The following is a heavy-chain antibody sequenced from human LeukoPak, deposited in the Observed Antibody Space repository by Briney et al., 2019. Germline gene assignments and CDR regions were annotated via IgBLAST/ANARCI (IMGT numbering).Heavy chain of an antibody. D-gene: IGHD6-13*01. J-gene: IGHJ4*02. CDR1: GGTFSRFA. V-gene: IGHV1-69*13. Sequence: SVKVSCKASGGTFSRFAISWVRQAPGQGLEWMGGIIPIFGTANYAQKFQGRVTITADESTSTAYMELSSLRSEDTAVYYCARDLAAAGAYWGQGTLVTVSS. CDR3: ARDLAAAGAY. CDR2: IIPIFGTA.